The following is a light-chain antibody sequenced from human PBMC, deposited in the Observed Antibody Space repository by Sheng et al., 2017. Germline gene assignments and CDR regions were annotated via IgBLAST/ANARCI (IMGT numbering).Light chain of an antibody. V-gene: IGLV2-14*02. J-gene: IGLJ1*01. CDR2: EDN. CDR3: ISYTTRSTLV. CDR1: SSDVGTYNL. Sequence: QSALTQPASVSGSPGQSITVSCTIGSSDVGTYNLVSWYQQYPGKAPKLMTYEDNKRPSGVSSRFSGSKSGNTASLTISGLQAEDEADYYCISYTTRSTLVFGTGTKVTVL.